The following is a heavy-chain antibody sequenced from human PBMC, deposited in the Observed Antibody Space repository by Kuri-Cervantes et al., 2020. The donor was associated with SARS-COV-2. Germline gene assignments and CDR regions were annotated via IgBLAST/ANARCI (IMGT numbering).Heavy chain of an antibody. CDR1: GYTFTSYD. Sequence: ASVKVSCKASGYTFTSYDINWVRQAPGQGLEWMGWINPNSGGTNYAQKFQGRVTMTRDTSISTAYMELSRLRSDDTAVYYCARALVVVPAAMDVWGKGTTVTVSS. CDR3: ARALVVVPAAMDV. J-gene: IGHJ6*03. V-gene: IGHV1-2*02. CDR2: INPNSGGT. D-gene: IGHD2-2*01.